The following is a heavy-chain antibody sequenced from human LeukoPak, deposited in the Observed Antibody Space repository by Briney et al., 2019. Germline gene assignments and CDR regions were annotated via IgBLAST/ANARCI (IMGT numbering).Heavy chain of an antibody. D-gene: IGHD6-6*01. CDR2: IKEDESEK. CDR1: GFTFSNYW. CDR3: ARLAALRASIDY. V-gene: IGHV3-7*04. Sequence: GGSLRLSCAASGFTFSNYWMSWVRQAPGNGPEWVANIKEDESEKNYVNSVKDRFTISRDNAKNSLYLQMNSLRAEDTAVYYCARLAALRASIDYWGQGTLVTASS. J-gene: IGHJ4*02.